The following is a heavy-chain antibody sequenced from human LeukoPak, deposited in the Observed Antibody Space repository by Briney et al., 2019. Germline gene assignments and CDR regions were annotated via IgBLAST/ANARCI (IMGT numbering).Heavy chain of an antibody. Sequence: SETLSLTCAVSELSFSAYYWNWLRQSPGKGLEWLGEINYGGSTKYTPSLEGRGTILIDTSKNQFSLKLTSVTAADTAVYYCARGFPPGSGSRGSHAFDVWGQGTMVTVSS. CDR2: INYGGST. D-gene: IGHD6-19*01. J-gene: IGHJ3*01. CDR3: ARGFPPGSGSRGSHAFDV. CDR1: ELSFSAYY. V-gene: IGHV4-34*01.